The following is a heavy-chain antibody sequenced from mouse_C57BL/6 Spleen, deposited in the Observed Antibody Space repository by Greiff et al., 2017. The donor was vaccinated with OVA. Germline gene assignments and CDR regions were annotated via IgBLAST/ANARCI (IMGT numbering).Heavy chain of an antibody. Sequence: VQLQQSGPELVKPGASVKISCKASGYSFTGYYMNWVKQSPEKSLEWIGEINPSTGGTTYNQKFKAKATLTVDKSSSTAYMQLKSLTSEDSAVYYCARGTYSSGYGYWGQGTTLTVSS. CDR2: INPSTGGT. CDR1: GYSFTGYY. V-gene: IGHV1-42*01. J-gene: IGHJ2*01. D-gene: IGHD3-2*02. CDR3: ARGTYSSGYGY.